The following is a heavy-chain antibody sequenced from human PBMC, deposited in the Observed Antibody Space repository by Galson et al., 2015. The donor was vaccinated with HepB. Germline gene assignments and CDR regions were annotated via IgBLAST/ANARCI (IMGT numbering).Heavy chain of an antibody. J-gene: IGHJ5*02. Sequence: SVKVSCKASGGTFSSYAISWVRQAPGQGLEWMGGIIPIFGTANYAQKFQGRVTITADESTSTAYMELSSLRSEDTAVYYCARDIVVVVAAKTYNWFDPWGQGTLVTVSS. D-gene: IGHD2-15*01. V-gene: IGHV1-69*13. CDR2: IIPIFGTA. CDR1: GGTFSSYA. CDR3: ARDIVVVVAAKTYNWFDP.